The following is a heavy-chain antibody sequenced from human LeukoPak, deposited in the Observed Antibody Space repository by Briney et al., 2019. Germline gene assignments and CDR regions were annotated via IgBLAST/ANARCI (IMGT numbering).Heavy chain of an antibody. CDR1: GGSFSGYY. V-gene: IGHV4-34*01. J-gene: IGHJ3*02. CDR3: ARVPQLVGAFDI. D-gene: IGHD1-1*01. CDR2: INHSGST. Sequence: SETLSLTCAVYGGSFSGYYWSWIRQPPGKGLEWIGEINHSGSTNYNPSLKSRVTISVDKSKNQFSLKLSSVTAADTAVYYCARVPQLVGAFDIWGQGTMVTVSS.